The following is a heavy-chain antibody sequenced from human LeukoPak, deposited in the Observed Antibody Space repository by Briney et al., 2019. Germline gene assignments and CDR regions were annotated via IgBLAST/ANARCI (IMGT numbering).Heavy chain of an antibody. CDR2: IYHSGST. J-gene: IGHJ4*02. V-gene: IGHV4-38-2*01. D-gene: IGHD3-10*01. Sequence: SETLSLTCAVSGYSISSGYYWGWIRQPPGKGLEWIGSIYHSGSTYYNPSLKSRVTISVDTSKNQFSLKLSSVTAADTAVYYCARTSGSGSYYLDYWGQGTLVTVSS. CDR3: ARTSGSGSYYLDY. CDR1: GYSISSGYY.